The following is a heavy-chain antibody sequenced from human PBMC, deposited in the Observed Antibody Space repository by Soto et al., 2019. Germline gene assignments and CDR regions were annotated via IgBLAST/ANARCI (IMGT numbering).Heavy chain of an antibody. V-gene: IGHV3-30*18. D-gene: IGHD3-3*01. Sequence: QVQLVESGGGVVQPGRSLRLSCAASGFTFSSYGMHWVRQAPGKGLEWVAVISYDGSNKYYADSVKGRFTISRDNSKNTLYLQMNSLRAEDTAVYYCAKDLDSPYSFDYWGQGTLVTVSS. J-gene: IGHJ4*02. CDR1: GFTFSSYG. CDR2: ISYDGSNK. CDR3: AKDLDSPYSFDY.